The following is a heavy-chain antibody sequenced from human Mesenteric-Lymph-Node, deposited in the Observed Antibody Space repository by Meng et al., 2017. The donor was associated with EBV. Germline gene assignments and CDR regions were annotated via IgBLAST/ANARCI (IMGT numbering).Heavy chain of an antibody. V-gene: IGHV2-5*02. D-gene: IGHD3-16*01. CDR2: ICWDDDK. Sequence: QSTLKGSGPTLVQPTQTPTPPRTFSGFSLSTTGVGGGWVRQPPGEALEWLALICWDDDKRYRPSLKSRLTVTKDTSKIQVVLTMNNMDPVDTATYFGAHIDYDYVWRSLGENWFDPWGQGTLVTVAS. CDR1: GFSLSTTGVG. CDR3: AHIDYDYVWRSLGENWFDP. J-gene: IGHJ5*02.